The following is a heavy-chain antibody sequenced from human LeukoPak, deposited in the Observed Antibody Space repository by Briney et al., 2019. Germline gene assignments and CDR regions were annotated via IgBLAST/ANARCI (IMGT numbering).Heavy chain of an antibody. CDR1: GFTFSSYA. D-gene: IGHD3-16*01. V-gene: IGHV3-30-3*02. J-gene: IGHJ4*02. CDR3: AKTPPGGGAPFDY. CDR2: ISYDGSNK. Sequence: GGSLRLSCAASGFTFSSYAMHWVSQAPGKGLEWVAVISYDGSNKYYADSVKGRFTISRDNSKNTLYLQMNSLRAEDTAVYYCAKTPPGGGAPFDYWGQGTLVTVSS.